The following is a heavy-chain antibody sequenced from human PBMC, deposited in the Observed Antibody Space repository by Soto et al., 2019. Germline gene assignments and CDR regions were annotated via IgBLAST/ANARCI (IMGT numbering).Heavy chain of an antibody. CDR3: ARAEQQLDLRYYYYGMDV. V-gene: IGHV1-69*13. J-gene: IGHJ6*02. Sequence: GASVKVSCKASGVTFSSYAISWVRQAPGQGLEWMGGIIPIFGTANYAQKFQGRVTITADESTSTAYMELSSLRSEDTAVYYCARAEQQLDLRYYYYGMDVWGQGTTVTAP. CDR2: IIPIFGTA. CDR1: GVTFSSYA. D-gene: IGHD6-6*01.